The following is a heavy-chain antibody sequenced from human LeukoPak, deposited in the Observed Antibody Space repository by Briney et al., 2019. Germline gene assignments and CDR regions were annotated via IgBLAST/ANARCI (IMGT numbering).Heavy chain of an antibody. CDR3: ARTRYYDFWSGYYGPKHKDYVHYFDY. D-gene: IGHD3-3*01. CDR2: INHRGST. CDR1: GGSFSGYY. V-gene: IGHV4-34*01. Sequence: SETLSLTCAVYGGSFSGYYWSWIRQPPGKGLEWIGEINHRGSTNYNPSLKSRVTISVDTSKNQFSLELSSVTAADTAVYYCARTRYYDFWSGYYGPKHKDYVHYFDYWGQGTLVTVSS. J-gene: IGHJ4*02.